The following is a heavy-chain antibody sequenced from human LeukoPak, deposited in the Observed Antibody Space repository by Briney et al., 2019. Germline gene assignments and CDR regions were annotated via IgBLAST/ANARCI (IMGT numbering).Heavy chain of an antibody. CDR1: GFTFSSYS. V-gene: IGHV3-48*01. J-gene: IGHJ4*02. CDR2: ISSGSRTI. D-gene: IGHD1-20*01. Sequence: PGGSLRLSCAASGFTFSSYSMNWVRQAPGKGLEWISYISSGSRTIYYADSVEGRFTVSRDNAKNSLYLQMRSLRAEDTAVYYCARESITGHRDFDYWGQGTLVTVSS. CDR3: ARESITGHRDFDY.